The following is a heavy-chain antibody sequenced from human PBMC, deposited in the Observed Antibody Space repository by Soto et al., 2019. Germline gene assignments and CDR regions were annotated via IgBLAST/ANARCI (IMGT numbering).Heavy chain of an antibody. J-gene: IGHJ4*02. CDR2: ISYGSSNK. V-gene: IGHV3-30*18. CDR1: GFTFSYG. D-gene: IGHD2-15*01. CDR3: AKLVIGYCSGNTCDDY. Sequence: VQLLESGGGLIRPGGSLRLSCAASGFTFSYGIHWLRQAPGKGLEWVAYISYGSSNKFYGDSVKGRFTISRDNSKNTQFLQMNSLRAEDTAVYYCAKLVIGYCSGNTCDDYWGQGTLVAVSS.